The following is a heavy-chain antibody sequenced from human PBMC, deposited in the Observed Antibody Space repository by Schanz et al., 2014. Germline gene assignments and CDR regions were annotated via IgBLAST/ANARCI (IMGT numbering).Heavy chain of an antibody. CDR2: ISAYTNNT. CDR3: ARGRTFDY. Sequence: QGQLVQSGPEVKEPGASVKVSCEASRYTFNTYGLNWVRQAPGQGLEWMGWISAYTNNTNYAQKFRGRVTMTRNTSMSTAYIELHILTSEDTAVYYRARGRTFDYWGQGTLVTVSS. V-gene: IGHV1-18*01. J-gene: IGHJ4*02. CDR1: RYTFNTYG.